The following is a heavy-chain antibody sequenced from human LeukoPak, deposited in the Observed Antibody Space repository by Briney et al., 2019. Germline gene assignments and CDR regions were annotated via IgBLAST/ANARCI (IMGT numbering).Heavy chain of an antibody. CDR1: GYTFTGYY. Sequence: ASVKVSCKASGYTFTGYYMHWVRQAPGQGLEWMGWINPNSGGTNYAQKFQGRVTMTRDTSISTAYVELSRLRSDDTAVYYCARDRFGELFLNMDYWGQGTLVTVSS. V-gene: IGHV1-2*02. D-gene: IGHD3-10*01. CDR2: INPNSGGT. J-gene: IGHJ4*02. CDR3: ARDRFGELFLNMDY.